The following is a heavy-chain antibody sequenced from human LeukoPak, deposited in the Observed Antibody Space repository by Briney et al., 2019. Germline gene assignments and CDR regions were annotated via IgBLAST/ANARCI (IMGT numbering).Heavy chain of an antibody. J-gene: IGHJ4*02. V-gene: IGHV4-38-2*02. D-gene: IGHD6-19*01. CDR3: ARDRSGGARSSGWYDY. Sequence: PSETLSLTCTVSGYSISSGYYWGWIRQPPGKGLEWIGSIYHSGSTYYNPSLKSRVTISVDTSKNQFSLKLSSVTAADTAVYYCARDRSGGARSSGWYDYWGQGTLVTVSS. CDR1: GYSISSGYY. CDR2: IYHSGST.